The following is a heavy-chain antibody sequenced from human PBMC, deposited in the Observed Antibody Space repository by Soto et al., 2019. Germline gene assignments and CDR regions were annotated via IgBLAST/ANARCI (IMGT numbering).Heavy chain of an antibody. Sequence: EVQLVESGGGLVQPGGSLRLSCVACGFPFSGHWMSWVRQAPGKGLEWVANIKQDGSEEHYVDSVKGRFTVSRDNAKNSLHLQMNSLRAEDTAVYYCARVVGATNTLHNWGQGTLVTVSS. D-gene: IGHD1-26*01. CDR2: IKQDGSEE. V-gene: IGHV3-7*01. CDR3: ARVVGATNTLHN. J-gene: IGHJ4*02. CDR1: GFPFSGHW.